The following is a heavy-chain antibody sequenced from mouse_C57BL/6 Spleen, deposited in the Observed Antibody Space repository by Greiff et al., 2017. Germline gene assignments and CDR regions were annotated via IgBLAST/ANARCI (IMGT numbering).Heavy chain of an antibody. CDR3: AGRGGYWYFDV. CDR1: GYAFSTSW. Sequence: QVQLQQSGPELVKPGASVKISCKASGYAFSTSWMNWVKQRPGKGLERIGRIYPGDGDTNYNGTFKGKATLTANKSSSTAYMQLRSLTSEDAAVYCYAGRGGYWYFDVWGTGTTVTVSS. J-gene: IGHJ1*03. CDR2: IYPGDGDT. V-gene: IGHV1-82*01.